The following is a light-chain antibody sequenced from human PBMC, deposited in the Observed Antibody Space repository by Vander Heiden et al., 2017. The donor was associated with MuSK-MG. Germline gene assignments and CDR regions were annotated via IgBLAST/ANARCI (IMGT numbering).Light chain of an antibody. CDR1: SSNIGAGVD. CDR2: GNN. V-gene: IGLV1-40*01. CDR3: HSYDTSLSGWV. Sequence: QSVLTQPPSVSGAPGQRVTISCTGGSSNIGAGVDVHWYQQLPGTAPKLLIYGNNNRPSGVPDRFSGSKSGTSASLAITGLQAEDEADYYCHSYDTSLSGWVFGGGTDLIVL. J-gene: IGLJ3*02.